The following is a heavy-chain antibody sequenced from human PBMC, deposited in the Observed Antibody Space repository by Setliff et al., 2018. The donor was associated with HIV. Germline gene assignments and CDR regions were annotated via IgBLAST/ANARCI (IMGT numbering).Heavy chain of an antibody. CDR1: GFTFTDHF. Sequence: ASVMVSCKVSGFTFTDHFIHWVRQAPGKGLEWMGLIDPEDEKTIYAEKFQGRVTITADTSTNLVYMDLSGLRSEDTAIYYCAALAAAHPFDYWGQGTLVTVSS. CDR2: IDPEDEKT. CDR3: AALAAAHPFDY. D-gene: IGHD6-13*01. J-gene: IGHJ4*01. V-gene: IGHV1-69-2*01.